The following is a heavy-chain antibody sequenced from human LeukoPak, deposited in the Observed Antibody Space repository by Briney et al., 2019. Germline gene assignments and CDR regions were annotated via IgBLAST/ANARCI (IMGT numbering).Heavy chain of an antibody. CDR3: ARAGRSFYGGSSDY. D-gene: IGHD4-23*01. Sequence: PGGSLRLSCAASGFTFSSHWMNWVRQAPGKGLEWVAHIKRDGYEKQYLDSVRGRFTISRDNTKNSMYLQMDSLRDEDTAVYYCARAGRSFYGGSSDYWGQGTLVTVSS. J-gene: IGHJ4*02. V-gene: IGHV3-7*01. CDR1: GFTFSSHW. CDR2: IKRDGYEK.